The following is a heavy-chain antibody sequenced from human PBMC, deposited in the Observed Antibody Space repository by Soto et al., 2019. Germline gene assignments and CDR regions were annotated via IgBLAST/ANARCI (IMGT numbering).Heavy chain of an antibody. Sequence: QVQLVESGGGVVQPGRSLRLSCAASGFTFSSYGMHWVRQAPGKGLEWVAVISYDGSNKYYADSVKGRFTISRDNSKNTLYLQMNCLRAEDTAVYYCAKESVVVITDYWGKGTLVTVSS. CDR2: ISYDGSNK. CDR3: AKESVVVITDY. D-gene: IGHD3-22*01. CDR1: GFTFSSYG. J-gene: IGHJ4*02. V-gene: IGHV3-30*18.